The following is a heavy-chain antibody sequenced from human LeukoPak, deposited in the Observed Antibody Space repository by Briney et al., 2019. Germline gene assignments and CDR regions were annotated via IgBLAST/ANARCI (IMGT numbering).Heavy chain of an antibody. CDR1: GYSISSGYY. CDR3: ARAMDYGGNSLYYYYYMDV. V-gene: IGHV4-38-2*02. CDR2: IYHSGST. J-gene: IGHJ6*03. D-gene: IGHD4-23*01. Sequence: SETLSLTCTVSGYSISSGYYWGWIRQPPGKGLEWIGSIYHSGSTYYNPSLKSRVTISVDTSKNQFSLKLSSVTAADTAVYYCARAMDYGGNSLYYYYYMDVWGKGTTVTVSS.